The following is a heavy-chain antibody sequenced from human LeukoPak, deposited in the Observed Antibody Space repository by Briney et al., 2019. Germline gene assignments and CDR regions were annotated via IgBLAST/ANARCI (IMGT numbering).Heavy chain of an antibody. D-gene: IGHD2-21*01. CDR1: GFTFSDYG. Sequence: QSGGSLRLSCAASGFTFSDYGMHWVRQAPGKGLEWVAIIWYDGSNKYYADSVKGRFTISRDNSKNTLYLQMNSLRAEDTAIYYCARDGAYRTGRYYCENWGQGTLVTVSS. CDR3: ARDGAYRTGRYYCEN. V-gene: IGHV3-33*01. CDR2: IWYDGSNK. J-gene: IGHJ4*02.